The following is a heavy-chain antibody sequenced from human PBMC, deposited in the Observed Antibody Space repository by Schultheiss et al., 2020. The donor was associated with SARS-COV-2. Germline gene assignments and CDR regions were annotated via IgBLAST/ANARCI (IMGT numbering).Heavy chain of an antibody. V-gene: IGHV3-23*01. D-gene: IGHD3-22*01. CDR2: ISGSGGST. CDR3: ARASYYYDSSGYYFWQIGY. CDR1: GFTFSSYA. J-gene: IGHJ4*02. Sequence: GGSLRLSCAASGFTFSSYAMSWVRQAPGKGLEWVSAISGSGGSTYYADSVKGRFTISRDNSKNTLYLQMNSLRAEDTAVYYCARASYYYDSSGYYFWQIGYWGQGTLVTVSS.